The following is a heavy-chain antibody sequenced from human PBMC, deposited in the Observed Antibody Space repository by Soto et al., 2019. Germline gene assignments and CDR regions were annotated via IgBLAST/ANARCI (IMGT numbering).Heavy chain of an antibody. CDR3: TQIVVVDASWTVDI. CDR1: VFTFSVYC. D-gene: IGHD3-22*01. Sequence: PWGSLRFSCASSVFTFSVYCMHWVRQVPGKGLEWVAVISYDGNKKSYADSVKGRFTISRDNSKNTLFLQMNSLRSEDTAVYFCTQIVVVDASWTVDIWGQGTPVTVSS. CDR2: ISYDGNKK. J-gene: IGHJ4*02. V-gene: IGHV3-30*03.